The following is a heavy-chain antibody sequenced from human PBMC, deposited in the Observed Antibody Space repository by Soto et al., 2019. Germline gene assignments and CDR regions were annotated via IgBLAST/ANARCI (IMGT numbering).Heavy chain of an antibody. CDR2: TSESGGST. D-gene: IGHD6-13*01. CDR1: GVSLSDYA. CDR3: AKRSPYSSGWYSAIFDY. Sequence: PGGSLRIPCAASGVSLSDYAMSWVRQAPRKGLEWVSVTSESGGSTHYADSVRGRFTVSRDNSKNSLSLRMNSLRDEDTAVYFCAKRSPYSSGWYSAIFDYWGQGALVTVSS. V-gene: IGHV3-23*01. J-gene: IGHJ4*02.